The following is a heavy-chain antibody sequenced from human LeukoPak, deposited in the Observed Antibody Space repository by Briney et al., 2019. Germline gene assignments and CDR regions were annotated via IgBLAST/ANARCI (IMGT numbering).Heavy chain of an antibody. CDR3: TRLGYYYDSSGYYYIGYYYYYMDV. CDR2: INPSGGST. D-gene: IGHD3-22*01. J-gene: IGHJ6*03. V-gene: IGHV1-46*01. Sequence: ASVKVSCKASGYTFTSYYMHWVRQAPGQGLEWMGIINPSGGSTSYAQKLQGRVTMTTDTSTSTAYMELRSLRSDDTAVYYCTRLGYYYDSSGYYYIGYYYYYMDVWGKGTTVTVSS. CDR1: GYTFTSYY.